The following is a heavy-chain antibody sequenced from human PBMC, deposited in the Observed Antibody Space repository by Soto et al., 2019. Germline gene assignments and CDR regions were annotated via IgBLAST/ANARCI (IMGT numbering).Heavy chain of an antibody. CDR2: IYYGGST. J-gene: IGHJ4*02. D-gene: IGHD2-15*01. CDR1: GGSINNYY. Sequence: PSETLSLTCTVSGGSINNYYWSWIRQPPGKGLEWIAYIYYGGSTNYNPSLKSRVTISADTSKNQFSLRLSSVTAADTGVYYCARGYCSGGNCYRPGFDYWGQGTLVTVSS. V-gene: IGHV4-59*01. CDR3: ARGYCSGGNCYRPGFDY.